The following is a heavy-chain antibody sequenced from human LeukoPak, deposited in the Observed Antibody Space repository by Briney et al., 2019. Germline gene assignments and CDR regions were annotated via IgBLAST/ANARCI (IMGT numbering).Heavy chain of an antibody. D-gene: IGHD3-22*01. V-gene: IGHV3-48*03. CDR3: ARGPGYYDSSGYSDDAFDI. CDR2: ISSSGSTI. CDR1: GFTFSSYE. Sequence: PGGSLRLSCAASGFTFSSYEMNWVRQAPGKGLEWVSYISSSGSTIYYADSVKGRFTISRDNAKNSLYLQMNSLRAEDTAVYYCARGPGYYDSSGYSDDAFDIWGQGTMVTVSS. J-gene: IGHJ3*02.